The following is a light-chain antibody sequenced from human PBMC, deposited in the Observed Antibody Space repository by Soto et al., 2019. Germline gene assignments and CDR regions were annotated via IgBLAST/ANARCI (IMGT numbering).Light chain of an antibody. V-gene: IGKV1-5*01. CDR2: DAS. CDR1: QSISSW. Sequence: DNLKIQAASTLSESVGDSRTLTCRASQSISSWLAWYQQKPGKAPKLLIYDASSLESGVPSRFSGSGSGTEFTLTISSLQPDDFATYYCQQANSYSLTLGGGTKVDI. CDR3: QQANSYSLT. J-gene: IGKJ4*01.